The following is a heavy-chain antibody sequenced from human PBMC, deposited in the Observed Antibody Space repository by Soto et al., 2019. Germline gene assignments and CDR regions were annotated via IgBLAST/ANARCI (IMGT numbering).Heavy chain of an antibody. CDR3: AKPLMTTVTENWFDP. D-gene: IGHD4-4*01. V-gene: IGHV3-23*01. J-gene: IGHJ5*02. CDR2: ISGSGGST. CDR1: GFTFSSYA. Sequence: PGGSLRLSCAASGFTFSSYAMSRFRQAPGKGLEWVSAISGSGGSTYYADSVKGRFTISRDNSKNTLYLQMNSLRAEDTAVYYCAKPLMTTVTENWFDPWGQGTLVTVSS.